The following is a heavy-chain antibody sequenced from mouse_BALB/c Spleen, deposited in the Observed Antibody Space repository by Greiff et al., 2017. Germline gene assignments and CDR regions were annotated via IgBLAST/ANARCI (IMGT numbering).Heavy chain of an antibody. CDR2: INPYNDGT. CDR3: ASRGSSFWYFDV. CDR1: GYTFTSYV. Sequence: EVQLQQSGPELVKPGASVKMSCKASGYTFTSYVMHWVKQKPGQGLEWIGYINPYNDGTKYNEKFKGKATLTSDKSSSTAYMELSSLTSEDSAVYYCASRGSSFWYFDVGGAGTTVTVSS. V-gene: IGHV1-14*01. J-gene: IGHJ1*01. D-gene: IGHD1-1*01.